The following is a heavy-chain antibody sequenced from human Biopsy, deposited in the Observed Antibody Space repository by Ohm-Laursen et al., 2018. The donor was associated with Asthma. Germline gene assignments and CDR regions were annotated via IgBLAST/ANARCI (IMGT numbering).Heavy chain of an antibody. J-gene: IGHJ4*02. CDR2: ISYDGSNK. Sequence: SLRLSCAAPGFTFSSYGMHWVRQAPGKGLEWVAVISYDGSNKYYADSVKGRFTISRDNSKNTLYLQMNSLRAEDTAVYYCASQSSGPDFWSGYYYFDYWGQGTLDTVSS. CDR1: GFTFSSYG. V-gene: IGHV3-30*03. D-gene: IGHD3-3*01. CDR3: ASQSSGPDFWSGYYYFDY.